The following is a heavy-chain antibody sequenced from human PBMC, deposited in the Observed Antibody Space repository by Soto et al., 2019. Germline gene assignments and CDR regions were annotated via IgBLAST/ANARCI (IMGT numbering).Heavy chain of an antibody. J-gene: IGHJ6*02. D-gene: IGHD3-3*01. V-gene: IGHV4-34*01. CDR2: INHSGST. Sequence: SETLSLTCAVYGGSFSGYYWSWIRQPPGKGLEWIGEINHSGSTNYNPSLKSRVTISVDTPKNQFSLKLSSVTAADTAVYYCARERFFYYYGMDVWGQGTTGAVSS. CDR1: GGSFSGYY. CDR3: ARERFFYYYGMDV.